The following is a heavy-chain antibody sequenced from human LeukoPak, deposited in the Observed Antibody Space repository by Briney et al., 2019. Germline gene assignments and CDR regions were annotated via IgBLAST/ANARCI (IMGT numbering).Heavy chain of an antibody. D-gene: IGHD6-13*01. CDR3: ARGSGSSWYFYFDY. J-gene: IGHJ4*02. V-gene: IGHV4-59*01. CDR2: IYYSGST. CDR1: GGSISSYY. Sequence: SETLSLTSTVSGGSISSYYWSWIRQPPGKGLEWIGYIYYSGSTNYNPSLKSRVTISVDTSKNQFSLKLSSVPAADTAVYYCARGSGSSWYFYFDYWGQGTLVTVSS.